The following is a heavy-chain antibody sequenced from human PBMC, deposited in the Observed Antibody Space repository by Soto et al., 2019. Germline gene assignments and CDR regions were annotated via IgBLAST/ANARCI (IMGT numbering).Heavy chain of an antibody. CDR3: ARGAAQYYDRSVKYNWFDP. CDR1: GGSSCCYD. V-gene: IGHV4-34*01. D-gene: IGHD3-22*01. J-gene: IGHJ5*02. CDR2: INHSGST. Sequence: PSESLSLTCAVCGGSSCCYDWSGILQPPGKGLEWIGEINHSGSTNYNPSLKSRVTISVDTSKNQFSLKLSSVTAADTAVYYCARGAAQYYDRSVKYNWFDPWGQGTMGIVCS.